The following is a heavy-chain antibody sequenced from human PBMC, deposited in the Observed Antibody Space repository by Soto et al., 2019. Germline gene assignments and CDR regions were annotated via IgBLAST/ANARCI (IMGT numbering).Heavy chain of an antibody. CDR2: INHSGST. CDR3: ARGSGWLQYFQH. CDR1: GGSFSGYY. J-gene: IGHJ1*01. V-gene: IGHV4-34*01. Sequence: QVQLQQWGAGLLKPSETLSLTCAVYGGSFSGYYWSWIRQPPGKGLEWIGEINHSGSTNYNPSLKSRVTISVDTSKNQCSLKLSSVTAADTAVYYCARGSGWLQYFQHWGQGTLVTVSS. D-gene: IGHD3-22*01.